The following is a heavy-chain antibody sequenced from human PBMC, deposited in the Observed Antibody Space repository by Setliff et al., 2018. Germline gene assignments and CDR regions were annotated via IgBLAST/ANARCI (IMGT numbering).Heavy chain of an antibody. V-gene: IGHV1-69*13. CDR1: GGTFRTDG. CDR3: ASGQGSGWHYFDS. CDR2: IIAVFGTA. D-gene: IGHD6-19*01. Sequence: SVKVSCKASGGTFRTDGFSWVRQAPGQGLEWMGRIIAVFGTAKYAQKFQGRVTISADESTRTVYMELSSLRFEDTAVYYCASGQGSGWHYFDSWGQGTLVTVSS. J-gene: IGHJ4*02.